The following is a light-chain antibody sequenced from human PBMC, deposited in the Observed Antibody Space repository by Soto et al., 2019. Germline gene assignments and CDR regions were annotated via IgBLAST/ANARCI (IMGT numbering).Light chain of an antibody. V-gene: IGLV4-69*01. CDR1: SGHSSYA. Sequence: QLVLTQSPSASASLGASVKLTCTLSSGHSSYAIAWHQQQPEKGPRYLMKLNSDGSHSKGDGIPDRFSGSSSGAERYLTISSLQSEDEADYYCQIWGTGTYVVFGGGNKLTVL. CDR2: LNSDGSH. CDR3: QIWGTGTYVV. J-gene: IGLJ2*01.